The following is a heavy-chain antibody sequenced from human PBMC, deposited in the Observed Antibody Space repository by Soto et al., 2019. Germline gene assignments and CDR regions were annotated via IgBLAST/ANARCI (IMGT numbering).Heavy chain of an antibody. CDR3: ARAGRDGYNDYYYYGMDV. Sequence: QVQLVESGGGVVQPGRSLRLSCAASGFTFSSYAMHWVRQAPGNGLEWVAVISYDGSNKYYADSVKGRFTIFRDNSKNTLYLQMNSLRAEDTAVYYCARAGRDGYNDYYYYGMDVWGQGTTVTVSS. CDR1: GFTFSSYA. V-gene: IGHV3-30-3*01. D-gene: IGHD5-12*01. CDR2: ISYDGSNK. J-gene: IGHJ6*02.